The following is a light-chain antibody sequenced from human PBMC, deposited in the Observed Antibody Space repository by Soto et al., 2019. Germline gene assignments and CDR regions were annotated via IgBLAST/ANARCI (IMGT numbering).Light chain of an antibody. CDR2: EGS. CDR1: SSDVGNYNL. V-gene: IGLV2-23*03. CDR3: CSYAGSSTFV. J-gene: IGLJ1*01. Sequence: QSALTQPASVSGSPGQSITISCTGTSSDVGNYNLVSWYQQHPGKAPKLMIYEGSKRPSGVSNRFSGSKSGNTASLTISGLQAEDEADYYCCSYAGSSTFVFGTGTKVTAL.